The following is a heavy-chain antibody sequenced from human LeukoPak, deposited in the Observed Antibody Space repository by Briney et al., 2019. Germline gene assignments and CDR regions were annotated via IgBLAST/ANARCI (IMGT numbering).Heavy chain of an antibody. CDR3: AREAPRGVRYFDWLFSFDY. J-gene: IGHJ4*02. CDR1: GGSISSYY. V-gene: IGHV4-4*07. Sequence: PETLSLTCTVSGGSISSYYWSWIRQPAGKGLEWIGRIYTSGNTNYNPSLKSRVTMSVDTSKNQFSPKLSSVTAADTAVYYCAREAPRGVRYFDWLFSFDYWGQGTLVTVSS. CDR2: IYTSGNT. D-gene: IGHD3-9*01.